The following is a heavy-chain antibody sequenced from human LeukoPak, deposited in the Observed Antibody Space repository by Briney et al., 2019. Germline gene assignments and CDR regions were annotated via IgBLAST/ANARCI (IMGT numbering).Heavy chain of an antibody. V-gene: IGHV1-8*01. CDR1: GYTFTSYD. CDR3: ARESTGPWYSYCSGGSCYDNWFDP. J-gene: IGHJ5*02. CDR2: MNPNSGNT. D-gene: IGHD2-15*01. Sequence: GASVKVSCKASGYTFTSYDINWVRQATGQGLEWMGWMNPNSGNTGYAQKFQGRVTMTRNTSISTAYMELSSLRSEDTAVYYCARESTGPWYSYCSGGSCYDNWFDPWGQGTLVTVSS.